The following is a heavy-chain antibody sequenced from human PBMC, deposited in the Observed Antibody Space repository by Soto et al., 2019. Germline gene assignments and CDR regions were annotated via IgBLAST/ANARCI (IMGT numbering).Heavy chain of an antibody. V-gene: IGHV3-23*01. J-gene: IGHJ6*02. CDR3: RQSSSSRPDFAYRMDV. CDR1: DFSFTNYA. Sequence: GSLRLSCVAPDFSFTNYAMTWVRLPPGKGLQWVAALSHDGGNIYYRDSVKGRFTISRDNSMNTLFLQMNSLRAEDTALYFCRQSSSSRPDFAYRMDVWGQGTTVTVSS. D-gene: IGHD6-6*01. CDR2: LSHDGGNI.